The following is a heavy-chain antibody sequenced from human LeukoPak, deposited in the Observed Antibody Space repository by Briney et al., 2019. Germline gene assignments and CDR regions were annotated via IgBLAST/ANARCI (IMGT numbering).Heavy chain of an antibody. CDR2: ISAGGGST. CDR3: AKSFRSTSLDY. Sequence: PGGSLRLSCAASGLTFSTYAMSWVRQAPGKGLEWVSAISAGGGSTYYGDSVKGRFTISRDNSRNTLYLQMNSLRAGDTAVYYCAKSFRSTSLDYWGQGTLVTVSS. D-gene: IGHD2-2*01. CDR1: GLTFSTYA. J-gene: IGHJ4*02. V-gene: IGHV3-23*01.